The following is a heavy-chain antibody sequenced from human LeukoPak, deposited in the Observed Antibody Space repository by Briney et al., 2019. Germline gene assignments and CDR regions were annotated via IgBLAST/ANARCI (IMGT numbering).Heavy chain of an antibody. CDR2: INPNSGGT. D-gene: IGHD5-18*01. V-gene: IGHV1-2*02. Sequence: ASVKVSCKASGYTFTGYYMHWVRQAPGQGLEWMEWINPNSGGTNYAQKFQGRVTMTRDTSISTAYMELSRLRSDDTAVYYCARGESWLQLWLTDYWGQGTLVTVSS. J-gene: IGHJ4*02. CDR3: ARGESWLQLWLTDY. CDR1: GYTFTGYY.